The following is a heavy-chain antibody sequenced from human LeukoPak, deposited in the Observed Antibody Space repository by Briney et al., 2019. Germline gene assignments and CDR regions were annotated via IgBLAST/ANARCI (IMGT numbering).Heavy chain of an antibody. CDR3: ARGGGYSSTWVEN. J-gene: IGHJ4*02. Sequence: SETLSLTCAVYSGSFIGYYWSGLRPPPGRGVEWAGEINHSVSTNYNPSLKSRVAISVDTSKSQCSQKPSSVTAAETAVYYWARGGGYSSTWVENWGQGTLVTVSS. D-gene: IGHD6-13*01. V-gene: IGHV4-34*01. CDR1: SGSFIGYY. CDR2: INHSVST.